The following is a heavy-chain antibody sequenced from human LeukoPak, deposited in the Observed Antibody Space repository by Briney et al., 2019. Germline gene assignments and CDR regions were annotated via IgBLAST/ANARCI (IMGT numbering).Heavy chain of an antibody. V-gene: IGHV3-23*01. CDR3: AARPVADNPAPFDY. J-gene: IGHJ4*02. D-gene: IGHD6-19*01. CDR1: GFTFSNYA. Sequence: GGYLRLSCAASGFTFSNYAMTWVRQPPGKGLECVSSITGSGSRTYYADSVKGRFTISRDSSMNTLFLQMNSLRADDTAVYYCAARPVADNPAPFDYWGQGTLVTVSS. CDR2: ITGSGSRT.